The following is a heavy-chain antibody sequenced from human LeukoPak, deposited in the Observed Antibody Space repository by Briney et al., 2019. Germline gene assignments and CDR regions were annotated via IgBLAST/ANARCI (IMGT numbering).Heavy chain of an antibody. J-gene: IGHJ4*02. V-gene: IGHV3-30*18. CDR3: AKDIVATIGLFDY. Sequence: GRSLRLSCAASGFTFSSYGMHWVRQAPGKGLEGVAVISYDGSNKYYADSVKGRFTISRDNSKNTLYLQMNSLRAEDTAVYYCAKDIVATIGLFDYWGQGTLVTVSS. D-gene: IGHD5-12*01. CDR1: GFTFSSYG. CDR2: ISYDGSNK.